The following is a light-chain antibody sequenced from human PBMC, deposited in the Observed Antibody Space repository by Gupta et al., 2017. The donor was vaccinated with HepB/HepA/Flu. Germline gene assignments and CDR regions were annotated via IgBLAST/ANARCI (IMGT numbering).Light chain of an antibody. J-gene: IGLJ3*02. Sequence: QSALTQPASVSGSPAQSITISCTGTSSDVGGYNYVSWYQQHPGKAPKLMIYDVSNRPSGVSYRFSGSKSGNTASLTISGLQAEDEADYYCSSYTTSSTWVFGGGTKLTVL. CDR2: DVS. CDR1: SSDVGGYNY. V-gene: IGLV2-14*03. CDR3: SSYTTSSTWV.